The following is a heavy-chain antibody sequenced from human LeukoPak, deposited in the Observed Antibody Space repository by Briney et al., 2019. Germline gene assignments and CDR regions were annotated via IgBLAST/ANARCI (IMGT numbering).Heavy chain of an antibody. J-gene: IGHJ6*03. CDR3: ARESRKSRGVDIVRKKETGYYYMDV. Sequence: PSETLSLTCAVYGGSFSGYYWSWIRQPPGKGLEWIGEINHSGSTNYNPSLKSRVTISVDTSKNQFSLKLSSVTAADTAVYYCARESRKSRGVDIVRKKETGYYYMDVWGKGTTVTVSS. D-gene: IGHD2-15*01. V-gene: IGHV4-34*01. CDR2: INHSGST. CDR1: GGSFSGYY.